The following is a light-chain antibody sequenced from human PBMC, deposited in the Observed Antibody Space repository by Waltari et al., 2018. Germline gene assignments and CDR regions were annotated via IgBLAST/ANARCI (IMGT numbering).Light chain of an antibody. Sequence: GQSITISCTGTDSDVGAYNFFSWYRQHPGKAPHLIIYEVSERPPGISDCFSGSKSDNTASLTLPGLQADDGAVNYCGSYTTTNARGVFGTGTKVTV. CDR2: EVS. CDR1: DSDVGAYNF. J-gene: IGLJ1*01. V-gene: IGLV2-14*01. CDR3: GSYTTTNARGV.